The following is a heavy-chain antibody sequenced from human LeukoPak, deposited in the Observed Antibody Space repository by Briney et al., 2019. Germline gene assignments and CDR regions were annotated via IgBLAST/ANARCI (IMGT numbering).Heavy chain of an antibody. CDR1: GYRFTSYW. CDR2: IYPGDSDT. CDR3: ARHDGSNWHFKEIDY. J-gene: IGHJ4*02. Sequence: GESLKISCKGSGYRFTSYWIGWVRQMPGKGLEWMGIIYPGDSDTRYSPSFQGQVTISADKSISTAYLQWSSLKASDTAMYYCARHDGSNWHFKEIDYWGQGTLVTVSS. V-gene: IGHV5-51*01. D-gene: IGHD6-13*01.